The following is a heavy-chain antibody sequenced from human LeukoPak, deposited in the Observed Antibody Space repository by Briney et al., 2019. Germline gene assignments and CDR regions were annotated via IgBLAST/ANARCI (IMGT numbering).Heavy chain of an antibody. CDR3: ASLNDGTGLDY. V-gene: IGHV3-53*01. CDR2: IYSGGST. Sequence: GGSLRLSCAASGFTVSSNYMSWVRQAPGKGLEWVSVIYSGGSTYYADSVKGRFTISRDNSKNTLYLQMNSLRAEDTAVYYCASLNDGTGLDYWGQGTLVTVSS. D-gene: IGHD3-10*01. CDR1: GFTVSSNY. J-gene: IGHJ4*02.